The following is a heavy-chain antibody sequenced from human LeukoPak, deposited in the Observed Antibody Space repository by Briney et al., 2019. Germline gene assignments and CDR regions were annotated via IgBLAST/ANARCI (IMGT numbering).Heavy chain of an antibody. V-gene: IGHV4-34*01. J-gene: IGHJ3*02. CDR1: GGSFRGYY. CDR2: INHSGST. Sequence: SETLSLTCAVYGGSFRGYYWSWIPQPPGKGLEWIGEINHSGSTNYNPSLKSRLTISVDTSKKQFSLKLSSVTAADTAVYYCARALQGNPTYDAFDIWGQGTMVTVSS. CDR3: ARALQGNPTYDAFDI. D-gene: IGHD4-23*01.